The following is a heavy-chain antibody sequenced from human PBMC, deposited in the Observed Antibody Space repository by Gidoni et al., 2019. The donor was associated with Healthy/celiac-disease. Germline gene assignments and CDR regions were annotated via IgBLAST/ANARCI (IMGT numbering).Heavy chain of an antibody. CDR3: ARDVEGA. CDR1: GYTFTGYY. V-gene: IGHV1-2*02. J-gene: IGHJ1*01. Sequence: QVQLVQSGAEVKKPGASVKVSCKASGYTFTGYYMHWVRQAPGQGLERMGWINPNSGGTNYAKKFQGRVTMTRDTSISTAYMELSRLRSDDTAVYYCARDVEGAWGQGTLVTVSS. CDR2: INPNSGGT.